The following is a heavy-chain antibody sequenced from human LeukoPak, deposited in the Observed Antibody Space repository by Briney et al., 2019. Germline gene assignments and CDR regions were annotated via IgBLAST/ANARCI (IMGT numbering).Heavy chain of an antibody. V-gene: IGHV3-53*01. CDR1: GFTVSSNY. CDR3: TKEVVRDYFDY. D-gene: IGHD3-10*01. CDR2: IYSGGST. Sequence: PGGSLRLSCAASGFTVSSNYMSWVGQAPGKGLEWVAVIYSGGSTYYADSVKGRFTISRHNSTNTLYVQMNSLRAEDTAVYYCTKEVVRDYFDYWGRGILVIVSS. J-gene: IGHJ4*02.